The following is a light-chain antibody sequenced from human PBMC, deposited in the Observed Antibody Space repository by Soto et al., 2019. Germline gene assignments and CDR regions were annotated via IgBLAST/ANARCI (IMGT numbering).Light chain of an antibody. J-gene: IGKJ4*01. CDR2: AAS. V-gene: IGKV1-9*01. CDR3: QRLNRYPLT. Sequence: DIQLTQSPSFLSASVGARVTITSRARQGISNHLAWSQQKPGKAPKPQIYAASTLQSGDPSRFSGSGSGTEFTLTITNLHPEDFGAYYCQRLNRYPLTFGGGTKVEI. CDR1: QGISNH.